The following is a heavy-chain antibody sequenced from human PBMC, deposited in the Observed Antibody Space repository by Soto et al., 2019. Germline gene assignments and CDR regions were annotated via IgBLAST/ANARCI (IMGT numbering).Heavy chain of an antibody. D-gene: IGHD2-15*01. Sequence: QVQLQESGPGLVKPSETLSLTCTVSGVSISSSYWSWIRQPPGKGLEWIGYIYDSGTTDYNPSLKSRVSTSVDTSKNQLXXXXNXXXAAXXXXXXXXXXXXRMDVWGQGTTVTVSS. CDR2: IYDSGTT. CDR3: XXXXXRMDV. V-gene: IGHV4-59*01. CDR1: GVSISSSY. J-gene: IGHJ6*02.